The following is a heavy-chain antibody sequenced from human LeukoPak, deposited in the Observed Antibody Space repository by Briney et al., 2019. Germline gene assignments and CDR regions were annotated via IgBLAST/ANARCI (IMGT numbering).Heavy chain of an antibody. CDR2: TYYRSKWSS. CDR1: GXSVSSNSVA. Sequence: SQTLSLTCAISGXSVSSNSVAWNWIRQSPSRGLVFLGGTYYRSKWSSDYAVSVKNRITINPDTSKNQFSLHLNSVTPEDTAVYYWARDLWSGSYYYFDYWGQGTLVTVSS. D-gene: IGHD1-26*01. V-gene: IGHV6-1*01. J-gene: IGHJ4*02. CDR3: ARDLWSGSYYYFDY.